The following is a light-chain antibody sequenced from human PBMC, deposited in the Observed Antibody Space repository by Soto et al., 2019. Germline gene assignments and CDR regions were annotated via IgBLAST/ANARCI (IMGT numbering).Light chain of an antibody. V-gene: IGKV3-11*01. CDR2: DAS. J-gene: IGKJ1*01. CDR3: QQYGGTPWT. Sequence: EIVLTQSPATLSLFPGERATLSCRASQSVSIYLAWYQQKPGQAPRLLIYDASNRATGIPARFSGSGSGTDFTLTISSLEPEDFAVYYCQQYGGTPWTFGQGTKVDIK. CDR1: QSVSIY.